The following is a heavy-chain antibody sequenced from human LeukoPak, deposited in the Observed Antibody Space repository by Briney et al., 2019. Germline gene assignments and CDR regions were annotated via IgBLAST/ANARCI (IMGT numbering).Heavy chain of an antibody. V-gene: IGHV3-48*02. D-gene: IGHD3-22*01. J-gene: IGHJ4*02. CDR1: GFTFSSYS. CDR2: ISSSSSTI. CDR3: AREVLYYYDSSAGRGFDY. Sequence: GGSLRLSCAASGFTFSSYSMNWARQAPGKGLEWVSYISSSSSTIYYADSVKGRFTISRDNAKNSLYLQMNSLRDEDTAVYYCAREVLYYYDSSAGRGFDYWGQGTLVTVSS.